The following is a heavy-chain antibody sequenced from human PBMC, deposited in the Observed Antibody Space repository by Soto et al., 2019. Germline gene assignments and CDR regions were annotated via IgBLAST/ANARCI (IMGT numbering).Heavy chain of an antibody. Sequence: ASVKVSCKASGYTFTSYGISWVRQAPGQGLEWMGWISAYNGNTNYAQKLQGRVTMTTDTSTSTAYTELRSLRSDDTAVYYCARDTPFPLVGRGTEFLNWFDPWGQGTLVTVSS. CDR1: GYTFTSYG. CDR3: ARDTPFPLVGRGTEFLNWFDP. V-gene: IGHV1-18*01. D-gene: IGHD3-10*01. J-gene: IGHJ5*02. CDR2: ISAYNGNT.